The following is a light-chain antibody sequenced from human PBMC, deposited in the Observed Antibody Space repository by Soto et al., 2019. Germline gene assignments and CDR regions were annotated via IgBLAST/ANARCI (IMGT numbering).Light chain of an antibody. J-gene: IGKJ2*03. CDR3: QQYGNSPPYS. V-gene: IGKV3-20*01. CDR1: QSVSTTY. CDR2: ATS. Sequence: EIMLTQSPGSLSLSPGEGATLSCRASQSVSTTYLAWYQLKPGQAPRLVIYATSSRAAGIPDRFRGSGSGTEFTLTISSLEPEYVGVYFCQQYGNSPPYSFGQGTKLEIK.